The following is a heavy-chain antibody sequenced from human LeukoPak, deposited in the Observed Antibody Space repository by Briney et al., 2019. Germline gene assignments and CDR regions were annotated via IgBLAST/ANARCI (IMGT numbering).Heavy chain of an antibody. CDR1: GYTFTNYG. J-gene: IGHJ4*02. D-gene: IGHD6-19*01. CDR3: ARGPIGVAGTPFDY. CDR2: INPNSGGT. V-gene: IGHV1-2*02. Sequence: GASVKVSCEASGYTFTNYGFSWVRQAPGQGLEWMGWINPNSGGTNYAQKFQGRVTMTRDTSISTAYMELSRLRSDDTAVYYCARGPIGVAGTPFDYWGQGTLVTVSS.